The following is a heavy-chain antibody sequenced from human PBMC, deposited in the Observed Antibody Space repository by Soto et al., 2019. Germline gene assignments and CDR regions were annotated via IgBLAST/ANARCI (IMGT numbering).Heavy chain of an antibody. V-gene: IGHV1-69*12. Sequence: QVQLVQSGAEVKKPGSSVKVSCKASGGTFNSYAISWVRQAPGQGLEWMGGTIPIFRTADYAQKFQGRVTITADESTSTAYMALSSLRSEDTAVYSCASQQLGPSYYYGMDVWGQGTTVTVSS. CDR2: TIPIFRTA. CDR1: GGTFNSYA. D-gene: IGHD6-6*01. J-gene: IGHJ6*02. CDR3: ASQQLGPSYYYGMDV.